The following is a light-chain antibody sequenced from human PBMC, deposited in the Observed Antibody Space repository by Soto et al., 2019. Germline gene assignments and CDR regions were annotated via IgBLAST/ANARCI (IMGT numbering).Light chain of an antibody. CDR3: QQYGTSPTIT. V-gene: IGKV3D-20*01. J-gene: IGKJ5*01. CDR2: DAS. Sequence: EIVLTQSPATQSLSPGERVTRSCGASQSVRRSYLAWYQQRPGLAPRLLIYDASTRATGIPDRFSGSGSETDFTLTISRLEPEDFAVYYCQQYGTSPTITFGQGTRLEIK. CDR1: QSVRRSY.